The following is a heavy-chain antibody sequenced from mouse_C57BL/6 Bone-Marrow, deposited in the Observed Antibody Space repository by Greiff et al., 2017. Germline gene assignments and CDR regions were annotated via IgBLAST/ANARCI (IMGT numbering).Heavy chain of an antibody. CDR3: TNGYYYFDY. Sequence: QVQLKQPGAELVKPGASVKLSCKASGYTFTSYWMHWVKQRPGQGLEWIGMIHPNSGSTNYNEKFKSRATLTVDKSTSTAYMQLSSLTSEDSAVYYCTNGYYYFDYWGQGTTLTVSS. J-gene: IGHJ2*01. CDR1: GYTFTSYW. D-gene: IGHD2-3*01. V-gene: IGHV1-64*01. CDR2: IHPNSGST.